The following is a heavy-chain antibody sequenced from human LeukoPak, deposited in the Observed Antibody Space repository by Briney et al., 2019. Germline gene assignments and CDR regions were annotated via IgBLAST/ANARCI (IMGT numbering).Heavy chain of an antibody. CDR1: GFTFSSYA. CDR3: AKDPGSSYSYGYYNY. CDR2: ISGSGGST. Sequence: PGGSLRLSCAASGFTFSSYAMSWVRQAPGKGLEWVSAISGSGGSTYYADSVKGRFTISRDNSKNTLYLQMNSLRAEDTAVYYCAKDPGSSYSYGYYNYWGQGTLVTVSS. V-gene: IGHV3-23*01. D-gene: IGHD5-18*01. J-gene: IGHJ4*02.